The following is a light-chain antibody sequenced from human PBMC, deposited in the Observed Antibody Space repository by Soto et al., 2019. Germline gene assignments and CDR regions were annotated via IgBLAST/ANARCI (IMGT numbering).Light chain of an antibody. CDR3: QQRHNWPIT. CDR2: DTS. Sequence: EFLLTQSPATMSLPPGERATLSRRASETIRGLLAWYQQRPGQPPRLLIYDTSNRATGIPARFSGSGSGTDFTLTISGLEPADLGVYYCQQRHNWPITFGQGTRLAI. V-gene: IGKV3-11*01. J-gene: IGKJ5*01. CDR1: ETIRGL.